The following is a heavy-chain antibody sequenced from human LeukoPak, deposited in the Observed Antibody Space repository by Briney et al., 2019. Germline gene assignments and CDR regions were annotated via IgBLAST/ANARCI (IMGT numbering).Heavy chain of an antibody. Sequence: PSETLSLTCGVSGDSMSGTNWWSWVRQPPGQGLEWIGEISLAGQTNYNPSLNGRVTMSLDKSSNQLSLHLTSVTAADTATDFCSRESGPFCPFPYWGQGTLVIVSS. CDR1: GDSMSGTNW. CDR2: ISLAGQT. CDR3: SRESGPFCPFPY. D-gene: IGHD1-26*01. V-gene: IGHV4/OR15-8*02. J-gene: IGHJ4*02.